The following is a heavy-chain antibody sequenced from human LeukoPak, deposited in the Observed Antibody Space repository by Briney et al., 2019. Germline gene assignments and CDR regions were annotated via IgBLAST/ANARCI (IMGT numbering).Heavy chain of an antibody. Sequence: QTGGSLRLSCAASGFTFSSYWMNWVRQAPGKGLEWVANIKQDGSEKYYVDSVKGRFTISRDNAKNSLYLQMNSLRAEDTAVYYCASSRAGGYYDSSGNPIDYWGQGTLVTVSS. CDR3: ASSRAGGYYDSSGNPIDY. V-gene: IGHV3-7*01. CDR2: IKQDGSEK. CDR1: GFTFSSYW. J-gene: IGHJ4*02. D-gene: IGHD3-22*01.